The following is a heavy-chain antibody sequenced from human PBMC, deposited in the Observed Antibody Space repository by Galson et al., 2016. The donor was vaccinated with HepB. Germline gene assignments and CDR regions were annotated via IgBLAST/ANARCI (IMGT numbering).Heavy chain of an antibody. D-gene: IGHD3-3*01. Sequence: QSGAEVKKAGESLKISCKGYGYSFTFNWIGWVRQMPGKGLDWMGIIYPGDSDTRYSPSFQGQVTISVDKSISTAYLHWNSLKASDTASYYCARRRYGFDAFDIWGQGTMVTV. CDR2: IYPGDSDT. CDR3: ARRRYGFDAFDI. V-gene: IGHV5-51*01. J-gene: IGHJ3*02. CDR1: GYSFTFNW.